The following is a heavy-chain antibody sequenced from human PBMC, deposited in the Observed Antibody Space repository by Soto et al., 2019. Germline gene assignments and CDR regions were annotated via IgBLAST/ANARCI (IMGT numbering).Heavy chain of an antibody. CDR2: IIPIFGTA. V-gene: IGHV1-69*13. CDR3: ASRGGCSSNSCYVRYGMDV. CDR1: GGTFSSYA. D-gene: IGHD2-2*01. Sequence: GASVKVSCKASGGTFSSYAISWVRQAPGQGLEWMGGIIPIFGTANYAQKFQGRVTITADESTSTAYMELSSLRSEDTAVYYCASRGGCSSNSCYVRYGMDVWGQGTQVTVTS. J-gene: IGHJ6*02.